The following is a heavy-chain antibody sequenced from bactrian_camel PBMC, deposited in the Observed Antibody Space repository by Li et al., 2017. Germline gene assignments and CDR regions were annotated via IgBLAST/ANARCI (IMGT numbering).Heavy chain of an antibody. CDR1: GYTTSRFS. Sequence: QVQLVESGGGSVQPGGSLRLSCAASGYTTSRFSMAWFRQAPGQEREGVVAFSSDGGTTYAGSVKGRFTISQDNAKNTLYLQMNSLKPEDTAMYYCAAGYPCGGSSGYEYGYWGQGTRVTVS. J-gene: IGHJ4*01. CDR2: FSSDGGT. CDR3: AAGYPCGGSSGYEYGY. D-gene: IGHD2*01. V-gene: IGHV3S53*01.